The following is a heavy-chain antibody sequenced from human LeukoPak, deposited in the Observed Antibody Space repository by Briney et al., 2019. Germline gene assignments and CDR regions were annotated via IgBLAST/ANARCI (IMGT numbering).Heavy chain of an antibody. Sequence: SQTLSLTCAVSGGSISSGGYSWSWIRQPPGKGLEWIGYIYYSGSTYYNPSLKSRVTISVDRSKNQFSLKLSSVTAADTAVYYCASTLGFRDSSGYYDYGMDVWGQGTTVTVSS. J-gene: IGHJ6*02. CDR3: ASTLGFRDSSGYYDYGMDV. CDR2: IYYSGST. D-gene: IGHD3-22*01. V-gene: IGHV4-30-2*01. CDR1: GGSISSGGYS.